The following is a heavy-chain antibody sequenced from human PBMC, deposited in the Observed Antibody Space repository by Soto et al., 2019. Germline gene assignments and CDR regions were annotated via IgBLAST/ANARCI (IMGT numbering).Heavy chain of an antibody. D-gene: IGHD2-21*02. Sequence: EVQLVESGGGVVRPGGSLRLSCAASGFTFDDYGMSWVRQAPGKGLEWVSGINRNGGSTGYADSVKGRFTISRDNAKNSLYLQMNSLRAEDTALYHCARDRLHSVPENYWYFDLWGRGTLVTVSS. V-gene: IGHV3-20*01. CDR1: GFTFDDYG. CDR3: ARDRLHSVPENYWYFDL. CDR2: INRNGGST. J-gene: IGHJ2*01.